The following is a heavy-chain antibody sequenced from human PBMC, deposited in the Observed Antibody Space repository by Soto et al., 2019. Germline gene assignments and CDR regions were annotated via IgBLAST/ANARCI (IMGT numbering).Heavy chain of an antibody. J-gene: IGHJ4*02. D-gene: IGHD4-4*01. CDR1: GFTLSSYS. Sequence: GGSLRLSCAASGFTLSSYSMNWVRQAPGKGLEWVSYIGGSGRPIYYADSVKGRFTISRDNAKNSLYLQMNSLRAEDTAVYYCARDWSYSFDYWGQGTLVTVSS. V-gene: IGHV3-48*01. CDR2: IGGSGRPI. CDR3: ARDWSYSFDY.